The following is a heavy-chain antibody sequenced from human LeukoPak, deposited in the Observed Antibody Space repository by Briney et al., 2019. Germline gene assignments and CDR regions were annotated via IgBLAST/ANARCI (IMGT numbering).Heavy chain of an antibody. D-gene: IGHD5-18*01. J-gene: IGHJ4*02. Sequence: PSETLSLTCTVSGGSISSSSYYWGWIRQPPGKGLEWIGSIYYSGSTYYNPSRKSRVTISVDTSKNQFSLKLSSVTAADTAVYYCARLMGSGIQLWLLDRAYYFDYWGQGTLVTVSS. V-gene: IGHV4-39*01. CDR1: GGSISSSSYY. CDR3: ARLMGSGIQLWLLDRAYYFDY. CDR2: IYYSGST.